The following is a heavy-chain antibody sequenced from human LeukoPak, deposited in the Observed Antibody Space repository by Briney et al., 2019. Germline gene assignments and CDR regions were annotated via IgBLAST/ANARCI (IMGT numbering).Heavy chain of an antibody. D-gene: IGHD5-18*01. CDR2: IKSKTGGGTT. CDR1: GFTFTSAW. V-gene: IGHV3-15*01. CDR3: TTEGYNYGFHAFDI. Sequence: PGGSLRLSCAASGFTFTSAWMSWVRQAPGKGLEWVGRIKSKTGGGTTDYAAPVKGRFTISGDDSKNTLYLQMNSLKTEDTAVYYCTTEGYNYGFHAFDIWGQGTMLTVSS. J-gene: IGHJ3*02.